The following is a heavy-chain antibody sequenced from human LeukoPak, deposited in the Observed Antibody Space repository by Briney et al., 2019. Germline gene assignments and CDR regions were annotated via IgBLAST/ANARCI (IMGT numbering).Heavy chain of an antibody. CDR3: ARDPVYYDSSGYSFFDY. J-gene: IGHJ4*02. D-gene: IGHD3-22*01. CDR2: IYYSGST. Sequence: SETLSLTCTVSGGSISCSSYYWGWIRQPPGEGLEWIGSIYYSGSTYYNPSLKSRVTISVDTSKNQFSLKLSSVTAADTAVYYCARDPVYYDSSGYSFFDYWGQGTLVTVSS. V-gene: IGHV4-39*07. CDR1: GGSISCSSYY.